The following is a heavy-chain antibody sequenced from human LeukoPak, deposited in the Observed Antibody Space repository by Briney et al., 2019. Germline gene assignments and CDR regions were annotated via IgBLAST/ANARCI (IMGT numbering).Heavy chain of an antibody. CDR1: GFTFNNYA. J-gene: IGHJ4*02. D-gene: IGHD3-22*01. CDR3: TKTTTGYSSGQYPGWPADH. Sequence: PGGSLRLSCTASGFTFNNYAMYWVRQAPRKGLEWVAGILGSGGSAHYADSVKGRFTISRDNSKNTVYLQMDSLRGEDTALYYCTKTTTGYSSGQYPGWPADHWGQGALVTVSS. CDR2: ILGSGGSA. V-gene: IGHV3-23*01.